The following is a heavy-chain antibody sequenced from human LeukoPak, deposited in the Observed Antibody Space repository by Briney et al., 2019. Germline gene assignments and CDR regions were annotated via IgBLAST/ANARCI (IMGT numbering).Heavy chain of an antibody. CDR3: ARDGIAAALWGFDY. V-gene: IGHV3-21*01. D-gene: IGHD6-13*01. CDR2: ISSSSSYI. Sequence: GGSLRLSCAASGFTFSSYSMNWVRQAPGKGLEWVSSISSSSSYIYYADSVKGRFTISRDNAKNSLYLQMNSLRAEDTAVYYCARDGIAAALWGFDYWGQGTLVTVSS. CDR1: GFTFSSYS. J-gene: IGHJ4*02.